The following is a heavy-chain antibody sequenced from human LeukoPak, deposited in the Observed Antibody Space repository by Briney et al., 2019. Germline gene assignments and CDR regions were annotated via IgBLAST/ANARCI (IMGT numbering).Heavy chain of an antibody. D-gene: IGHD2-21*01. J-gene: IGHJ4*02. V-gene: IGHV3-7*01. Sequence: GGSLRLSCAASGFTFSSYWMSWVRQAPGKGLEWVASIKQDGSEKKYADSVKGRFTLSRDNAKNSLYLEMNSLRAEDTAVYYCARYSGDKRRDYWGRGTLVTASS. CDR1: GFTFSSYW. CDR2: IKQDGSEK. CDR3: ARYSGDKRRDY.